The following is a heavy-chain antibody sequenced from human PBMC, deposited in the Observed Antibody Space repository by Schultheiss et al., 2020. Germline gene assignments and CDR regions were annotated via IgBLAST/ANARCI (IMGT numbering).Heavy chain of an antibody. D-gene: IGHD6-13*01. CDR3: ASWIAAAGNSYYYYYYMDV. CDR1: GGTFSSYA. CDR2: IIPIFGTA. Sequence: SVKVSCKASGGTFSSYAISWVRQAPGQGLEWMGGIIPIFGTANYAQKFQGRVTITADESTSTAYMELSSLRSEDTAVYYCASWIAAAGNSYYYYYYMDVWGKGTTVTVSS. J-gene: IGHJ6*03. V-gene: IGHV1-69*13.